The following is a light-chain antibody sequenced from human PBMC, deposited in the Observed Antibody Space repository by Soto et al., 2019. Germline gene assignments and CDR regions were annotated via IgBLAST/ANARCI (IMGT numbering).Light chain of an antibody. Sequence: QSVLTQPASVSGSPGQSITISCTGTSSDVGGYNYVSWYQQHPGKAPKLMIYEVSNRPSGVSNRFSGSKSGNTASLTISGLQAEYEADYYCSSYPSSSTLDFFGTGTKVT. J-gene: IGLJ1*01. V-gene: IGLV2-14*01. CDR1: SSDVGGYNY. CDR2: EVS. CDR3: SSYPSSSTLDF.